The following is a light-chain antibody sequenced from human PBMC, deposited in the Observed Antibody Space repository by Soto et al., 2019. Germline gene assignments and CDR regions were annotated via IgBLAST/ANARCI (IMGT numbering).Light chain of an antibody. CDR3: QQYGSSGT. Sequence: EIVLTQSPDTLTLSPGERATLYCRASQSVSNNYLAWYQQKPGQAPRLLIYGASNRATGISDRFSGSGSGADFTLTISRLEDEDFAVYYCQQYGSSGTFGQGTKVDIK. CDR2: GAS. CDR1: QSVSNNY. J-gene: IGKJ1*01. V-gene: IGKV3-20*01.